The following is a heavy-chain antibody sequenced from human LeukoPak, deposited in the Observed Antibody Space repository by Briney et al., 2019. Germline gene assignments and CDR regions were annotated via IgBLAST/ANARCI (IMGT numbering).Heavy chain of an antibody. D-gene: IGHD3-9*01. CDR2: IYHSGST. CDR3: ARAHYDILTGPQYYFDY. CDR1: GGSISNGGYS. Sequence: PSQTLSLTCAVSGGSISNGGYSWTWIRQPPGKGLEWIGYIYHSGSTYYNPSLKSRVAISVDRSKNQFSLNLSSVTAADTAVYYCARAHYDILTGPQYYFDYWGQGTLATVSS. J-gene: IGHJ4*02. V-gene: IGHV4-30-2*01.